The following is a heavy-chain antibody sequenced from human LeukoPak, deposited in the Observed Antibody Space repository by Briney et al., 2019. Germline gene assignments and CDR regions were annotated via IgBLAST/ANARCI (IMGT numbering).Heavy chain of an antibody. CDR3: ARAYQRLGGLSFPDQ. CDR1: GYTFTTYA. Sequence: ASVKVSCKASGYTFTTYAMNWVRQAPGQGLEWMGYINTHTGNPTYAQGFTGRFVFSLDTSVSTTYLQISSLKAEDTAVYYCARAYQRLGGLSFPDQWGQGTLVSVSS. J-gene: IGHJ5*02. V-gene: IGHV7-4-1*02. D-gene: IGHD3-16*02. CDR2: INTHTGNP.